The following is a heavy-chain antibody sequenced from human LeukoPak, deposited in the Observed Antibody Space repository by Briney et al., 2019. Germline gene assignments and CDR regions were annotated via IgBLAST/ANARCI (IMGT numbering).Heavy chain of an antibody. V-gene: IGHV4-59*01. CDR3: AASESTIVYYFDY. D-gene: IGHD2-2*01. J-gene: IGHJ4*02. CDR2: IYYSGST. CDR1: GGSISSYY. Sequence: SETLSLTCTVSGGSISSYYWSWIRQPPGKGLEWIGYIYYSGSTNYNPSLKSRVTISVDTSKNQFSLKLSSVTAADTAVYYCAASESTIVYYFDYWAREPWSPSPQ.